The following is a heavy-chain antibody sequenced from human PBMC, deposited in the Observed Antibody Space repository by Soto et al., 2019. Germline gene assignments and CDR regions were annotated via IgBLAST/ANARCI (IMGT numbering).Heavy chain of an antibody. CDR3: ARGGASGYYYGMDV. CDR2: IWYDGSNK. J-gene: IGHJ6*02. CDR1: GFTFSSYG. D-gene: IGHD2-15*01. Sequence: QVQLVESGGGVVQPGTSLRLSCAASGFTFSSYGMHWVRQAPGKGLEWVAVIWYDGSNKYSVDSVKGRFTISRDNSKSTLYLQMNRLRTEDTALYYCARGGASGYYYGMDVWGQGTTVTVSS. V-gene: IGHV3-33*01.